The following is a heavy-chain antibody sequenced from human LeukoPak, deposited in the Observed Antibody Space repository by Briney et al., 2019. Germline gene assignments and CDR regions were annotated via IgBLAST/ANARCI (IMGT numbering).Heavy chain of an antibody. V-gene: IGHV3-30*18. CDR2: MSYDGSTK. CDR1: GFTFSSLG. Sequence: GRSVTLSCAASGFTFSSLGMHWPRQAPGKGLEWLAIMSYDGSTKFYAHSVKGRFTISRDNSKNTLYLQMNRRRSEDTGVYDCAKRQGRGETSCYSPPYNWFDPWRQGTLVTVSS. CDR3: AKRQGRGETSCYSPPYNWFDP. D-gene: IGHD2-15*01. J-gene: IGHJ5*02.